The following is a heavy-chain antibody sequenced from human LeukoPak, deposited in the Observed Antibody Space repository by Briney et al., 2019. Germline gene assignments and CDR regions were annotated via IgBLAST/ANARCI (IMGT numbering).Heavy chain of an antibody. CDR1: GFTFSSYA. Sequence: TGGSLRLSCAASGFTFSSYAVSWVRQAPGKGLEWVSAISGSGGSTYYADSVKGRFTISRDNSKNTLYLQMNSLTAEDTAVYYCARGAKDYGDYYFFDYWGQGTLVTVSS. D-gene: IGHD4-17*01. J-gene: IGHJ4*02. CDR3: ARGAKDYGDYYFFDY. V-gene: IGHV3-23*01. CDR2: ISGSGGST.